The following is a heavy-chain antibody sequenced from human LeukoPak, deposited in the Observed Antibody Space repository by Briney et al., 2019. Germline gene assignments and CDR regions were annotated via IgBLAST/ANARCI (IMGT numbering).Heavy chain of an antibody. Sequence: SETLSLTCTVSGGSISSGSYYWSWIRQPAGKGLEWIGRIYTSGSTNYNPSLKSRVTISVDTSKNQFSLKLSSVTAADTAVYYCARDRAVALEMDVWGKGTTVTVSS. V-gene: IGHV4-61*02. CDR2: IYTSGST. CDR3: ARDRAVALEMDV. J-gene: IGHJ6*04. D-gene: IGHD6-19*01. CDR1: GGSISSGSYY.